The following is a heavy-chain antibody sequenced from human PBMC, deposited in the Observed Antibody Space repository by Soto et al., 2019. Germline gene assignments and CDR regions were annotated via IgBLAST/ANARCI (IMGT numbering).Heavy chain of an antibody. V-gene: IGHV3-21*01. CDR1: GFTFSSYS. Sequence: EVQLVESGGGLVKPGGSLRLSCAASGFTFSSYSMNWVRQAPGKGLEWVSSISSSSSYIYYADSVKGRFTISRDNAKNSLYLQMNSLRAEDTAVYYCARDPLDDYSNEDYYYYGMDVWGQGTTVTVSS. CDR3: ARDPLDDYSNEDYYYYGMDV. J-gene: IGHJ6*02. D-gene: IGHD4-4*01. CDR2: ISSSSSYI.